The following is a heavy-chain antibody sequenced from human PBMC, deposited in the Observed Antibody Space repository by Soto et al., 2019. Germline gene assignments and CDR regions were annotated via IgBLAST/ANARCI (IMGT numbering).Heavy chain of an antibody. CDR3: AKEPPAIAAGSIDS. V-gene: IGHV3-30*18. CDR2: ISNDGSNT. Sequence: GGSLRLSCAASGFPFSPYGMHWVRQAPGKGLEWVAGISNDGSNTYYGDSVKGRFTISRDNSEKTLYLQMNSLRAADTAVYYCAKEPPAIAAGSIDSWGQGTLVTVSS. J-gene: IGHJ4*02. D-gene: IGHD6-13*01. CDR1: GFPFSPYG.